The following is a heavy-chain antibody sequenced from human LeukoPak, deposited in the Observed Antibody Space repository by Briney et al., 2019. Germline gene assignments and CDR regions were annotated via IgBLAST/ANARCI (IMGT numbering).Heavy chain of an antibody. J-gene: IGHJ4*02. Sequence: QPGGSLRLSCAASGFTFSSYEMNWVRQAPGKGLEWVSYTSSSGSTIYYADSVKGRFTISRDNAKNSLYLQMNSLRAEDTAVYYCARENCGGDCYYDYWGQGTLVTVSS. CDR2: TSSSGSTI. V-gene: IGHV3-48*03. CDR3: ARENCGGDCYYDY. D-gene: IGHD2-21*02. CDR1: GFTFSSYE.